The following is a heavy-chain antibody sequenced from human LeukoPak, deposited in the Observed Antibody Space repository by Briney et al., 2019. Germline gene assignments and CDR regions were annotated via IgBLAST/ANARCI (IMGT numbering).Heavy chain of an antibody. V-gene: IGHV4-34*01. Sequence: SETLSLTCTVSGGSISSYYWSWIRQPPGEGLEWIGEINHSGSTNYNPSLKSRVTISVDTSKNQFSLKLSSVTAADTAVYYCARATVTTLFQHWGQGTLVTVSS. J-gene: IGHJ1*01. D-gene: IGHD4-17*01. CDR1: GGSISSYY. CDR2: INHSGST. CDR3: ARATVTTLFQH.